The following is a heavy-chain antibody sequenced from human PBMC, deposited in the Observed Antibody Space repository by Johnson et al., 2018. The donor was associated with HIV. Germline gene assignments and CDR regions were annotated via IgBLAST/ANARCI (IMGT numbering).Heavy chain of an antibody. Sequence: VQLVESGGGLVKPGGSLRLSCAASGFTFSNAWMSWVRQAPGKGLEWVGRIKSKTDGGTTDFTAPVKGRFTISRDDSKNTLFLQMNSLKTEDTAVYYCTTGWVSYYDSDAFDIWGQGTMVTVSS. J-gene: IGHJ3*02. CDR2: IKSKTDGGTT. CDR1: GFTFSNAW. CDR3: TTGWVSYYDSDAFDI. V-gene: IGHV3-15*01. D-gene: IGHD1-26*01.